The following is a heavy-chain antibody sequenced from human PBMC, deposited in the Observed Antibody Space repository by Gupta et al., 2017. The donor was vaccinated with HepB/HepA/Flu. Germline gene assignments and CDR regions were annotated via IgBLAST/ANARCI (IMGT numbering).Heavy chain of an antibody. J-gene: IGHJ3*02. CDR3: TTVAGGIAARPWAPPDRTDNPFDI. CDR2: IKSKTDGGTT. V-gene: IGHV3-15*01. CDR1: GFTFSNAW. Sequence: EVQLVESGGGLVKPGGSLSLSCAASGFTFSNAWMSWVRQAPGKGLEWVGRIKSKTDGGTTDYAAPVKGRFTSSRDDSKNTLYLQMNSLKTEDTAVYYCTTVAGGIAARPWAPPDRTDNPFDIWGQGTMVTVSS. D-gene: IGHD6-6*01.